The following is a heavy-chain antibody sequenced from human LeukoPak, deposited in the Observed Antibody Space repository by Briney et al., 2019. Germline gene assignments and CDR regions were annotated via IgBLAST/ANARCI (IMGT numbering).Heavy chain of an antibody. J-gene: IGHJ4*02. CDR1: GFTFRNYG. V-gene: IGHV3-33*01. CDR2: IWHDGSSQ. CDR3: GRIGFGSGSRTDC. D-gene: IGHD3-10*01. Sequence: GGSLRLSCAASGFTFRNYGMHWVRQAPGKGLEWVALIWHDGSSQYYADSVQGRFTISRDNSNNMLFLQMNSLRAEDTAVYYCGRIGFGSGSRTDCWGQGTLVTVSS.